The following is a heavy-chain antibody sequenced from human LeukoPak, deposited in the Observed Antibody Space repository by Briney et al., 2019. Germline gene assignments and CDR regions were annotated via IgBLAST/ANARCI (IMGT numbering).Heavy chain of an antibody. J-gene: IGHJ5*02. CDR1: GGTFSSYT. D-gene: IGHD3-3*01. Sequence: SVKVSCKASGGTFSSYTISWVRQAPGQGLEWMGRIIPILGIANYAQKFQGRVTITADKSTSTAYMELSSLRSEDTAVYYCARGPAQATYYNFWSGSTTSNWFDPWGQGTLVTVSS. V-gene: IGHV1-69*02. CDR2: IIPILGIA. CDR3: ARGPAQATYYNFWSGSTTSNWFDP.